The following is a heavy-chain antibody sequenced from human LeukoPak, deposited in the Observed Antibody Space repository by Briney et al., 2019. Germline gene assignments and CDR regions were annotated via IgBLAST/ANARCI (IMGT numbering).Heavy chain of an antibody. CDR2: IYSGGST. Sequence: GGSLRLSCAASGFTVSSNYMSGVRQAPGKGLEWGSVIYSGGSTYYADSVKGRVTISRDKSKNTLYLQMNSLRAEDMAVYYCASGSGSYRTPYYYMDVWGTGTTVTVSS. J-gene: IGHJ6*03. CDR1: GFTVSSNY. D-gene: IGHD3-10*01. CDR3: ASGSGSYRTPYYYMDV. V-gene: IGHV3-53*01.